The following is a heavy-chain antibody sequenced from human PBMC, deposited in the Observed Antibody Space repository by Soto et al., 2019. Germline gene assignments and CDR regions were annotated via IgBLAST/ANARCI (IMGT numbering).Heavy chain of an antibody. D-gene: IGHD3-3*01. J-gene: IGHJ4*02. CDR3: ATEPLTDVGVVIPNWVY. V-gene: IGHV1-24*01. CDR2: FDPEDGET. CDR1: GYTLTELS. Sequence: GASVKVSCKFSGYTLTELSMHWVRQAPGKGLEWMGGFDPEDGETIYAQKFQGRVTMTEDTSTDTAYMELSSLRSEDTAVYYCATEPLTDVGVVIPNWVYWGQGTLVTVSS.